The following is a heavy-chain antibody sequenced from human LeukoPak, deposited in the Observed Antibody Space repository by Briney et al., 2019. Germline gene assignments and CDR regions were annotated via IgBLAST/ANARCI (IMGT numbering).Heavy chain of an antibody. CDR2: IYTSGST. V-gene: IGHV4-4*07. Sequence: PSETLSLTCTVSGGSISSYYWSWIRQPAGKGLEWIGRIYTSGSTNYNPSLKSRVTMSVDTSKNQFSLKLSSVTAADTAVYYCASTEMGYCSSTSCYSFDYWGQGTLVTVSS. D-gene: IGHD2-2*02. CDR1: GGSISSYY. J-gene: IGHJ4*02. CDR3: ASTEMGYCSSTSCYSFDY.